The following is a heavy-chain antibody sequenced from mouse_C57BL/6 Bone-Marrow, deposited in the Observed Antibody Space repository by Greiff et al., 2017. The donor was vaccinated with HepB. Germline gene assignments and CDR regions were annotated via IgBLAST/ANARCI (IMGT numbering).Heavy chain of an antibody. Sequence: EVHLVESGGGLVKPGGSLKLSCAASGFTFSDYGMHWVRQAPEKGLEWVAYISSGSSTIYYADTVKGRFTISRDNAKNTLFLQMTSLRSEDTAMYYCARRLTTPWFAYWGQGTLVTVSA. CDR3: ARRLTTPWFAY. J-gene: IGHJ3*01. CDR2: ISSGSSTI. D-gene: IGHD1-1*01. CDR1: GFTFSDYG. V-gene: IGHV5-17*01.